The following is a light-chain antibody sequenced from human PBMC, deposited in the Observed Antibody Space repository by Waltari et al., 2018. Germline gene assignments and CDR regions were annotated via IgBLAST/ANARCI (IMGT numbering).Light chain of an antibody. CDR2: EVS. V-gene: IGLV2-23*02. J-gene: IGLJ2*01. Sequence: QSALTQPASVSGSPGQSITISCTGTSSDVGSYEIVSWYQQNPGKAPKLIIYEVSKRPSGVSNRFSGSKSGNTASLTISGLQAEDEADYYCCSYEGSTTRGVVFGGGTKLTVL. CDR1: SSDVGSYEI. CDR3: CSYEGSTTRGVV.